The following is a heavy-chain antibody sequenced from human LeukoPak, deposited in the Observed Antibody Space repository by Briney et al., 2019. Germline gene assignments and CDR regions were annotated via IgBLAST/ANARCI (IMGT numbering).Heavy chain of an antibody. Sequence: SVKVSCKASGGTFSSYAISWVRQAPGQGLEWMGRIIPILGIANYAQKFQGRVTITADKSTSTAYMELSRLRSEDTAVYYCGGGYYDSSGYYPRSPFDYWGQGTLVTVSS. J-gene: IGHJ4*02. D-gene: IGHD3-22*01. V-gene: IGHV1-69*04. CDR3: GGGYYDSSGYYPRSPFDY. CDR2: IIPILGIA. CDR1: GGTFSSYA.